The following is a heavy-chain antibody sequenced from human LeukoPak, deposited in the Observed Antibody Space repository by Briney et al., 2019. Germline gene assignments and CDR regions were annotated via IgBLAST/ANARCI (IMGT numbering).Heavy chain of an antibody. J-gene: IGHJ4*02. CDR3: ARGYGNFDY. CDR1: GGSFSGYY. CDR2: INHSGST. D-gene: IGHD4-17*01. Sequence: SETLSLICAVYGGSFSGYYWGWIRQPPGKGLEWIGEINHSGSTNYNPSLKSRVTISVDTSKNQFSLKLSSVTAADTAVYYCARGYGNFDYWGQGTLVTVSS. V-gene: IGHV4-34*01.